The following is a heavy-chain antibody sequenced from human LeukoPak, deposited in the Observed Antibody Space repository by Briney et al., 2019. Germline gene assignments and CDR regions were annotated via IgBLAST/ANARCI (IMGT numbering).Heavy chain of an antibody. Sequence: GGSLRLSCAASGFTFSDYYMSWIRQAPGKGLEWVGFIRTKTYGGTTEYAASVKGRFTISRDDSKSIAYLQMNSLKTEDTALYYCTSNHDSSGYTPDYWGQGTLVTVSS. CDR3: TSNHDSSGYTPDY. CDR2: IRTKTYGGTT. CDR1: GFTFSDYY. J-gene: IGHJ4*02. D-gene: IGHD3-22*01. V-gene: IGHV3-49*03.